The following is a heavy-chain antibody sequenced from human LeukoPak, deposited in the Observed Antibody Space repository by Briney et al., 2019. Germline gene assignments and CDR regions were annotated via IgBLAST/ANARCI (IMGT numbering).Heavy chain of an antibody. CDR3: ARDPGGNYFGPGTHFAY. J-gene: IGHJ4*02. CDR1: GYTFIHYY. V-gene: IGHV1-46*01. Sequence: ASVTVSFKASGYTFIHYYMHWVRRARGQGLEWMGRIDGETGNTRYAQNFQGRVSMTRDTSTSTVYMELSSLRFEDTAVYYCARDPGGNYFGPGTHFAYWGQGALVTVSS. D-gene: IGHD3-10*01. CDR2: IDGETGNT.